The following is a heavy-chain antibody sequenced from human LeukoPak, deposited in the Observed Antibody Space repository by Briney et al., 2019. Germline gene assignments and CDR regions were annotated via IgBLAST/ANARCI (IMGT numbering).Heavy chain of an antibody. CDR2: ISTSGST. Sequence: SETLSLTCTVSGGSISSGSSYWNWIRQPAGKGLEWIGRISTSGSTNYNPSLQSRVTISVDMSKNQFSLRLSSVTAADTAVYYCAREGRYCNGGSCYSWGQGTLVTVSS. V-gene: IGHV4-61*02. D-gene: IGHD2-15*01. J-gene: IGHJ4*02. CDR3: AREGRYCNGGSCYS. CDR1: GGSISSGSSY.